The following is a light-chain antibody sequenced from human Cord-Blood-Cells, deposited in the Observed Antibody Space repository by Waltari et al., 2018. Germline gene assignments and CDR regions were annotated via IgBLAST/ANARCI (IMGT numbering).Light chain of an antibody. J-gene: IGLJ3*02. CDR2: LNSDGSH. Sequence: HLVLTQSPSASPSLGASVKLTCTLSSGHSSYAIAWHQQQPEKGPRYLMKLNSDGSHSKGDGIPDRFSGSSSGAERYLTISSLQSEDEADYYCQTWGTGVFGGGTKLTVL. CDR1: SGHSSYA. V-gene: IGLV4-69*01. CDR3: QTWGTGV.